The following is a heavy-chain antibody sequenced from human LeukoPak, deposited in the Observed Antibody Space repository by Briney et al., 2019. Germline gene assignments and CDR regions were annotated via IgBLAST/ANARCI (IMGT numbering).Heavy chain of an antibody. CDR3: AKGGRGYSYGSLDY. V-gene: IGHV3-23*01. J-gene: IGHJ4*02. D-gene: IGHD5-18*01. Sequence: PGGSLRLSCAASGFTLSNYAMSWVRQAPGKGGEGVSPMSESGASTYYADSVKGGFTISRDNSKNTLYLQMNSLRVADTAVYYCAKGGRGYSYGSLDYWGQGTLVTVSS. CDR1: GFTLSNYA. CDR2: MSESGAST.